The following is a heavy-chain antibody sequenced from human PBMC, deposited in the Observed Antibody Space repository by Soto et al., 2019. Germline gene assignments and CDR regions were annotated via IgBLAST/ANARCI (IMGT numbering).Heavy chain of an antibody. D-gene: IGHD3-3*01. CDR2: INPNSGGT. CDR1: GYTFTGYY. Sequence: ASVKVSCKASGYTFTGYYMHWVRQAPGQGLEWMGRINPNSGGTNYAQKFQGRVTMTRDTSISTAYMELSRLRSDDTAVYYCAREGFLEGYYYYGMDVWGQGTTVTVSS. J-gene: IGHJ6*02. V-gene: IGHV1-2*06. CDR3: AREGFLEGYYYYGMDV.